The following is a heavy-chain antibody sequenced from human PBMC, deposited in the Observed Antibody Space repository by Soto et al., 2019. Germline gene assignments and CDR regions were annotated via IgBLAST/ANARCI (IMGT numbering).Heavy chain of an antibody. CDR3: ARDGELLEYYYPYMAV. V-gene: IGHV3-33*01. CDR1: GFTFSSYG. Sequence: GGSLRLSCAASGFTFSSYGMHWVRQAPGKGLEWVAVLWFDGRNEHYADSVKGRFTISRDNAKNTLYLQMNSLRAEDTAVYYCARDGELLEYYYPYMAVWGKGTTVTVSS. J-gene: IGHJ6*03. CDR2: LWFDGRNE. D-gene: IGHD3-10*01.